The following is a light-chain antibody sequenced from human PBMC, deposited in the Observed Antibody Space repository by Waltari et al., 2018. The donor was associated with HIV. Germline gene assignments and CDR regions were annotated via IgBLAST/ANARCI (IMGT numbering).Light chain of an antibody. CDR3: QQFYNWPRT. Sequence: IVMTQSPVTLSVSPGERATLSCRASQTVSSYLAWYQQKPGQAPRLLIYGASTRATGVPARCSGSGSGTEFTLTISSLQSEDFAVYYCQQFYNWPRTFGGGTKVEIK. CDR2: GAS. CDR1: QTVSSY. J-gene: IGKJ4*01. V-gene: IGKV3-15*01.